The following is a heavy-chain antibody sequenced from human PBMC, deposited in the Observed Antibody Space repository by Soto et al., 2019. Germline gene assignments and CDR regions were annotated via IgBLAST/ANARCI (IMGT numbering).Heavy chain of an antibody. D-gene: IGHD3-16*01. V-gene: IGHV1-18*01. Sequence: GASVKVSCKASGYTFTSYGISWVRQAPGQGLEWMGWISAYNGNTNYAQKLQGRVTMTTDTSTSTAYMELRSLRSDDTAVYYGARDRGFMTTSGGRSGMDVWGQGTTVTVCS. J-gene: IGHJ6*02. CDR3: ARDRGFMTTSGGRSGMDV. CDR1: GYTFTSYG. CDR2: ISAYNGNT.